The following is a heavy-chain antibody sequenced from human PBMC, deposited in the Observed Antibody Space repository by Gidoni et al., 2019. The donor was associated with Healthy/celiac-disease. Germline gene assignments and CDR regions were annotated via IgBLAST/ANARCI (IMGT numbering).Heavy chain of an antibody. CDR2: MNPNSGNT. J-gene: IGHJ5*02. Sequence: QVQLVQSGAEVKKPGASVKVSCKASGYTFTSYDINWVRQATGQGLEWRGWMNPNSGNTGYAQKFQGRVTMTRNTSISTAYMELSSLRSEDTAVYYCARGPYSSSWYSYHWFDPWGQGTLVTVSS. V-gene: IGHV1-8*01. D-gene: IGHD6-13*01. CDR3: ARGPYSSSWYSYHWFDP. CDR1: GYTFTSYD.